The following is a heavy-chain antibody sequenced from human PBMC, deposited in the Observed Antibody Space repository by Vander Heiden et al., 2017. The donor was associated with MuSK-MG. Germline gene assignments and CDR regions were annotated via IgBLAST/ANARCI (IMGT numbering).Heavy chain of an antibody. CDR2: ISSSSSTI. CDR3: ARESTGYSSSWYWFDP. J-gene: IGHJ5*02. Sequence: EVQLVESGGGLVQPGGSLRLSCSASGFTFRSYRMNWVRQAPGKGLEWVSYISSSSSTIYYADSVKGRFTISRDNAKNSLYLQMNSLRAEDTAVYYCARESTGYSSSWYWFDPWGQGTLVTVSS. V-gene: IGHV3-48*01. CDR1: GFTFRSYR. D-gene: IGHD6-13*01.